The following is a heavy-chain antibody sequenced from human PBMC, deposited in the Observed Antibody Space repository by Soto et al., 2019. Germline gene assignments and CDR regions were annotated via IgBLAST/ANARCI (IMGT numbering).Heavy chain of an antibody. V-gene: IGHV3-23*01. CDR1: GFTFSSYA. Sequence: GGSLRLSCAASGFTFSSYAMSWVRQAPGKGLEWVSAISGSGGSTYYADSVKGRLTISRDNSKNTLYLQMNSLRAEDTAVYYCAKEMEYGSGPYGMDVWGQGTTVTVSS. D-gene: IGHD3-10*01. J-gene: IGHJ6*02. CDR3: AKEMEYGSGPYGMDV. CDR2: ISGSGGST.